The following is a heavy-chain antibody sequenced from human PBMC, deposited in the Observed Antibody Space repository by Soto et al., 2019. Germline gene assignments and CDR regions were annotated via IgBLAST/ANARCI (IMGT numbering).Heavy chain of an antibody. J-gene: IGHJ6*02. Sequence: QVQLVQSGAEVKKPGSSVKVSCKAPGGTFSSYAISWVRQAPGQGLEWMGGIIPIFGTANYAQKFQGRVTITADESTRTGYMELSRLRSEDTAVYYWARSQGGSTSLDIYYYYYYGMDVWGQGTTVTVSS. CDR3: ARSQGGSTSLDIYYYYYYGMDV. V-gene: IGHV1-69*01. CDR1: GGTFSSYA. D-gene: IGHD2-2*01. CDR2: IIPIFGTA.